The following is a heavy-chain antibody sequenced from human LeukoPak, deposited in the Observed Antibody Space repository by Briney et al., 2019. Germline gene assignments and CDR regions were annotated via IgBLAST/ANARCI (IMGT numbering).Heavy chain of an antibody. CDR3: AKGSVVVPAAHDYYYYYMDV. V-gene: IGHV3-30*02. D-gene: IGHD2-2*01. Sequence: PGGSLRLSCAASGFTFSSYSMNWVRQAPGKGLEWVAFIRYDGSNKYYADSVKGRFTISRDNSKNTLYLQMNSPRAEDTAVYYCAKGSVVVPAAHDYYYYYMDVWGKGTTVTVSS. CDR2: IRYDGSNK. J-gene: IGHJ6*03. CDR1: GFTFSSYS.